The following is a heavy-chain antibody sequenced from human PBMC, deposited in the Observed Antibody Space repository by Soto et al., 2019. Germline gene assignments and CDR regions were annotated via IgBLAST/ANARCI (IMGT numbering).Heavy chain of an antibody. Sequence: EVQLLESGGGLVQPGGSLRLSCAASGFPFSGYAINWVRQAPGKGLEWVSIISGSGSSTNYADSVKGRFTISRDNARDTVYLQMNSLRAEDTTVYYCANSYYGDYDNRLHFDKWGQGTLVTVSS. CDR3: ANSYYGDYDNRLHFDK. CDR1: GFPFSGYA. CDR2: ISGSGSST. V-gene: IGHV3-23*01. D-gene: IGHD4-17*01. J-gene: IGHJ4*02.